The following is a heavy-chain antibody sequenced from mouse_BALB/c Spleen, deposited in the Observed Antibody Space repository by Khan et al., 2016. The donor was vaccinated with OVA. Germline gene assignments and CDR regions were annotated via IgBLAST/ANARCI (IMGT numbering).Heavy chain of an antibody. D-gene: IGHD3-3*01. Sequence: VQLVESGPGLVKPSQSLSLTCTVTGYSITSDYAWNWIRQFPGNKLEWMGYINYSGGTSYTPSLKSRISITRDTSKNQFFLQLNSVTTEDTATYYCVRGRAYWGQGTLVTVSA. CDR3: VRGRAY. V-gene: IGHV3-2*02. CDR2: INYSGGT. J-gene: IGHJ3*01. CDR1: GYSITSDYA.